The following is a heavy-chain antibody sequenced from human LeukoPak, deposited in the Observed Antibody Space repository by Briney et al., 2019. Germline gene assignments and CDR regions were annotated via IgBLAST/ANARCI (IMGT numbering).Heavy chain of an antibody. CDR3: ARQWLGLGFDY. D-gene: IGHD6-19*01. CDR1: GGSFSGYY. Sequence: PSETLSLTCAVYGGSFSGYYWSWMRQPPGKGLEWIGEINHSGSTNYNPSLKSRVTISVDTSKNQFSLKLSSVTAADTAVYYCARQWLGLGFDYWGQGTLVTVSS. V-gene: IGHV4-34*01. CDR2: INHSGST. J-gene: IGHJ4*02.